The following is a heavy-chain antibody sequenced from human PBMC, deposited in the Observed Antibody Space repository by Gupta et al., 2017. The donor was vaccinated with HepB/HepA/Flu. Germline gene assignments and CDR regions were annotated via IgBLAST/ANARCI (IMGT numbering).Heavy chain of an antibody. CDR1: GYSISSSNW. D-gene: IGHD1-1*01. V-gene: IGHV4-28*07. CDR2: IYYSGST. CDR3: ARSREGTGTTFDAFDI. Sequence: QVQLQESGPGLVKPSDTLSLTCAVSGYSISSSNWWGWIRQPPGKGLEWIGYIYYSGSTYSNPSLKTRVTISIDMSKNQFSLKLSSVTAVDTAVYYCARSREGTGTTFDAFDIWGQGTMVTVSS. J-gene: IGHJ3*02.